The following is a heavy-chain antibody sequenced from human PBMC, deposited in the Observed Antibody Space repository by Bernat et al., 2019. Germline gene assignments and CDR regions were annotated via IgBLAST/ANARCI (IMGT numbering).Heavy chain of an antibody. CDR3: GKSLIRHFYYNGLDV. CDR1: GYTFTNYY. Sequence: QVQLVQSGAEVKKPGASGKVSCKASGYTFTNYYIHWVRQRPGQGLEWMGVINPSDGRKRYAQNFQGNVSLTRDTSTSTVYMELSSLTSGETAVYYCGKSLIRHFYYNGLDVWGQGTTVTVSS. D-gene: IGHD3-22*01. CDR2: INPSDGRK. J-gene: IGHJ6*02. V-gene: IGHV1-46*01.